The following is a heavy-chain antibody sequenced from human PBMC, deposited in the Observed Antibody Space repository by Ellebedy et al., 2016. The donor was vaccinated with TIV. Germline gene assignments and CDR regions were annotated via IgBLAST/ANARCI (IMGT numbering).Heavy chain of an antibody. CDR1: GYSLTELS. V-gene: IGHV1-24*01. J-gene: IGHJ6*02. CDR3: ARATLSTAANWEYYGMDV. Sequence: ASVKVSCKVSGYSLTELSMHWVRQAPGKGLEWMGGFDPEDGETTYAQKLQGRVTIIRDTSASTAYIELSSLRSEDTAVYYCARATLSTAANWEYYGMDVWGQGTTVTVSS. CDR2: FDPEDGET. D-gene: IGHD7-27*01.